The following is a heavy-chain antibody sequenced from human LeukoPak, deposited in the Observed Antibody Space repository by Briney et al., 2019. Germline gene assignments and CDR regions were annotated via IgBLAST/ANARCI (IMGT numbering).Heavy chain of an antibody. J-gene: IGHJ4*02. CDR1: GLTFSTYG. V-gene: IGHV3-23*01. CDR3: AKDRGY. CDR2: ISGSGDTT. Sequence: GGSLRLSCAASGLTFSTYGMTWVRLVPGKGLEWVSGISGSGDTTYYADSVKGRFTISRDNSKSTLFLQMDSLRVEDTAVYYCAKDRGYWGQGTLVTVSS.